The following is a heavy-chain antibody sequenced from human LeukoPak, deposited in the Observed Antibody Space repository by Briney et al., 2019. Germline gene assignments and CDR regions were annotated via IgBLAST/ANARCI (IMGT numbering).Heavy chain of an antibody. CDR2: ISGSGGST. CDR1: GYTFNSYG. J-gene: IGHJ4*02. V-gene: IGHV3-23*01. CDR3: AKDPVTMIVVVIPYYFDY. D-gene: IGHD3-22*01. Sequence: GGSLRLSCAASGYTFNSYGLHWVRQAPGKGLEWVSAISGSGGSTYYADSVKGRFTISRDNSKNTLYLQMNSLRAEDTAVYYCAKDPVTMIVVVIPYYFDYWGQGTLVTVSS.